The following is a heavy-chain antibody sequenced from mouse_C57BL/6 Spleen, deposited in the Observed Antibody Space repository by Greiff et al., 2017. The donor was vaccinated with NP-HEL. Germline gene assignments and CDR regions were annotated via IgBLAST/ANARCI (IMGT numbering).Heavy chain of an antibody. CDR3: ARRDITTVVAPFDY. Sequence: QVQLQQPGAELVKPGASVKLSCKASGYTFTSYWMHWVKQRPGQGLEWIGMIHPNSGSTNYNEKFKSKATLTVDKSSSTAYMQLSSLTSEDSAVYYCARRDITTVVAPFDYWGQGTTLTVSS. D-gene: IGHD1-1*01. J-gene: IGHJ2*01. CDR1: GYTFTSYW. V-gene: IGHV1-64*01. CDR2: IHPNSGST.